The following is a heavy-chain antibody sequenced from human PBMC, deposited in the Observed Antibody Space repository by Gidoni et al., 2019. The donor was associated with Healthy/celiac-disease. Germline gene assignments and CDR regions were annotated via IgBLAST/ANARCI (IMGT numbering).Heavy chain of an antibody. D-gene: IGHD2-2*01. Sequence: QVQLVQSGAEVKKPGSSVQVSCKASVDTFSRYTISWVRQAPGQGVEWMGRIIPILGIANYEQKFQGRVTMTADKSTSTAYMELSSLRSEDTAVYYCAREPGGIVVVPAANNWFDTWGQGTLVTVSS. CDR3: AREPGGIVVVPAANNWFDT. V-gene: IGHV1-69*08. CDR2: IIPILGIA. CDR1: VDTFSRYT. J-gene: IGHJ5*02.